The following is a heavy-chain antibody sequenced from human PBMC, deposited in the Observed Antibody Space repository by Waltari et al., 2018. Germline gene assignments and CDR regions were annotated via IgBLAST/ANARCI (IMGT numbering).Heavy chain of an antibody. CDR1: GFTVSTNY. J-gene: IGHJ4*02. V-gene: IGHV3-53*01. CDR3: ARDPSGSYPGDY. CDR2: ICRGGST. D-gene: IGHD1-26*01. Sequence: EVQLVESGGGLIQPGGSLRLSCAASGFTVSTNYMTWVRQAPGKGLEWYAVICRGGSTYYADSVKGRFTISRDNSKNTLYLQMNSLRAEDTAVYYCARDPSGSYPGDYWGQGTLVTVSS.